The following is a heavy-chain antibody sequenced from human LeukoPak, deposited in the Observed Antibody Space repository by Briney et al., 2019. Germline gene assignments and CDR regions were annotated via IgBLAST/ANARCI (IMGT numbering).Heavy chain of an antibody. CDR2: INHSGST. CDR3: ARGTRPITMVRNMIWVSGEYCQH. J-gene: IGHJ1*01. CDR1: GFTFSDHY. D-gene: IGHD3-10*01. Sequence: GSPRLSCAASGFTFSDHYMDWVRQAPGKGLEWIGEINHSGSTNYNPSLKSRVTISVDTSKNQFSLKLSSVTTADTAVYYCARGTRPITMVRNMIWVSGEYCQHWGQGTLVTVSS. V-gene: IGHV4-34*01.